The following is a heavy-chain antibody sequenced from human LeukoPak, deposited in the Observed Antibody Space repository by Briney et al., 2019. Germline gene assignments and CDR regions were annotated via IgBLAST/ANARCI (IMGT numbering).Heavy chain of an antibody. CDR2: ISGSGGST. V-gene: IGHV3-23*01. CDR3: AKDRGYYYGMDV. CDR1: GSTFDDYA. Sequence: GRSLRLSCAASGSTFDDYAMHWVRQAPGKGLEWVSAISGSGGSTYYADSVKGRFTISRDNSKNTLYLQMNSLRAEDTAVYYCAKDRGYYYGMDVWGQGTRSPSP. J-gene: IGHJ6*02.